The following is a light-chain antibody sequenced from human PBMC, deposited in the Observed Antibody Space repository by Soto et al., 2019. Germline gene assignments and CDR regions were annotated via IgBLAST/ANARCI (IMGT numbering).Light chain of an antibody. J-gene: IGKJ1*01. Sequence: EIVMTQSPVTLSVSPGERATLFCRASQSVSSRLAWYQWKPGQAPRLLIVGASTRATGVPARFSASGSGTEFTLTISSLQSEDFAVYYCQQLNGWPRTFGQGTKVEIK. CDR3: QQLNGWPRT. CDR2: GAS. V-gene: IGKV3-15*01. CDR1: QSVSSR.